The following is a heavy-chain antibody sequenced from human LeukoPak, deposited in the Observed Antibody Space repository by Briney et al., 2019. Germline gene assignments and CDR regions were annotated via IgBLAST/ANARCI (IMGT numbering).Heavy chain of an antibody. CDR1: GFIFSNYG. CDR2: ISASGSAT. CDR3: AKARYSYGYVPDY. J-gene: IGHJ4*02. Sequence: GGSLRLSCAASGFIFSNYGMNWVRQAPGKGLEWVAAISASGSATSYADSVKGRFTISRDNSKNTLYLQMNSLRAEDTAVYYCAKARYSYGYVPDYWGQGTLVTVSS. V-gene: IGHV3-23*01. D-gene: IGHD5-18*01.